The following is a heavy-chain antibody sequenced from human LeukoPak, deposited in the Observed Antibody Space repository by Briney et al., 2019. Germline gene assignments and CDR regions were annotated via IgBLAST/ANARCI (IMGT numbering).Heavy chain of an antibody. Sequence: SETLSLTCDVSGGSISRSNWWSWVRQPPGKGLEWIGEIYHGGSTNYNPSLKSRVTISVDTSKNQFSLKLSSVTAADTAVYYCERGVWTIGYCSSTSCKSLNYYYYGMDVWGQGTTVTVSS. J-gene: IGHJ6*02. CDR1: GGSISRSNW. CDR2: IYHGGST. V-gene: IGHV4-4*02. D-gene: IGHD2-2*01. CDR3: ERGVWTIGYCSSTSCKSLNYYYYGMDV.